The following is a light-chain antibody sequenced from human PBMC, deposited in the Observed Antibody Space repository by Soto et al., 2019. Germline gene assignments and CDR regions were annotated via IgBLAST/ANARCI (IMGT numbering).Light chain of an antibody. V-gene: IGLV2-14*01. J-gene: IGLJ1*01. Sequence: QSVLTQPASVSGSPGQSITISCSGTSEDVGGYNYVSWYQHHPGKAPKLMIYEVTNRPSGLSNRFSGSKSGSTASLTISGLQAEDEADYYCVSYTTSASYVFGTGTKVTVL. CDR1: SEDVGGYNY. CDR2: EVT. CDR3: VSYTTSASYV.